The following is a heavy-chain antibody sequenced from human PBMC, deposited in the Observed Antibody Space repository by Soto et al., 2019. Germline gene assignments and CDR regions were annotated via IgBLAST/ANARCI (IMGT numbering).Heavy chain of an antibody. CDR2: ISGSGGST. Sequence: EVQLLESGGGLVQSGGSLRLSCAASGFTFSNHAMSWVRQAPGQGPEWVSGISGSGGSTYYADSVKGRFTISRDNSKNTLYLQMNSLRAEDSAIYYCACSSFYYYYYAMDVWGEGTTVTVSS. V-gene: IGHV3-23*01. J-gene: IGHJ6*04. CDR1: GFTFSNHA. D-gene: IGHD6-19*01. CDR3: ACSSFYYYYYAMDV.